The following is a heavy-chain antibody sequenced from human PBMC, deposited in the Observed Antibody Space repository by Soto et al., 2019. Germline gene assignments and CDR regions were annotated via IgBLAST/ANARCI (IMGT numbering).Heavy chain of an antibody. D-gene: IGHD1-26*01. CDR3: AKDGSYSGAFDI. Sequence: PGGSLRLSCAASGFTFSDYYMGWVRQAPGKGLEWVSAISGSGGSTYYADSVKGRFTISRDNSKNTLYLQMNSLRAEDTAVYYCAKDGSYSGAFDIWGQGTMVTVSS. CDR2: ISGSGGST. V-gene: IGHV3-23*01. J-gene: IGHJ3*02. CDR1: GFTFSDYY.